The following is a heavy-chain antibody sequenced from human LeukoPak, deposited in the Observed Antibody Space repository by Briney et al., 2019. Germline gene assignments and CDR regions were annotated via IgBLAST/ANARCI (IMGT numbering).Heavy chain of an antibody. D-gene: IGHD5-12*01. CDR2: ISGSGGST. J-gene: IGHJ3*02. CDR1: GFTFSSYA. V-gene: IGHV3-23*01. Sequence: GGALRLSCAASGFTFSSYAMSWVRQAPGKGLDGVSAISGSGGSTYYADSVKGRFTISRDNSKNTLYLQMNSLRDEDTPIYYCARSESRGYSGYDYYAFDIWGQGTMVTVSS. CDR3: ARSESRGYSGYDYYAFDI.